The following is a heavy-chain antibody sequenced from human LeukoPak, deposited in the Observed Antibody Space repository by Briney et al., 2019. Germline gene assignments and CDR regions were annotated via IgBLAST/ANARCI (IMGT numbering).Heavy chain of an antibody. V-gene: IGHV4-59*08. CDR2: VYYSGST. CDR1: GGSLSSYY. CDR3: ARSLGYGDYLDY. J-gene: IGHJ4*02. Sequence: SETLSLTCTVSGGSLSSYYWSWIRQPPGKGLEWIGYVYYSGSTYYNPSLKSRVTISVDTSKNQFSLKLSSVTAADTAVYYCARSLGYGDYLDYWGQGTLVTVSS. D-gene: IGHD4-17*01.